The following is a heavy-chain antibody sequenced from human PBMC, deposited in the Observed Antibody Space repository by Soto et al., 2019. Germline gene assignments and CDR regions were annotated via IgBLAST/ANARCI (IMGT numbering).Heavy chain of an antibody. CDR1: GFTFSSYA. V-gene: IGHV3-23*01. Sequence: GGSLRLSCAASGFTFSSYAMSWVRQAPGKGLEWVSAISGSGGSTYYADSVKGRFTISRDNSKNTLYLQMNSLRAEDTAVYYCAKDLSYSSSSGYFDYWGQGTLVTVSS. J-gene: IGHJ4*02. D-gene: IGHD6-6*01. CDR2: ISGSGGST. CDR3: AKDLSYSSSSGYFDY.